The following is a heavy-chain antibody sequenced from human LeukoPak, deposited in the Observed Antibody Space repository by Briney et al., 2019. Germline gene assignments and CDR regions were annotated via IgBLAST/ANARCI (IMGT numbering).Heavy chain of an antibody. CDR2: IIPILGIA. J-gene: IGHJ5*02. V-gene: IGHV1-69*04. Sequence: SVKVSCKASGGTFSSYTISWVRQAPGQGLEWMGRIIPILGIANYAQKFQGRVTITADKSTSTAYLELSSLRSEDTAVYYCARDKGYCSSTSCRGYNWFDPWGQGTLVTVSS. CDR1: GGTFSSYT. D-gene: IGHD2-2*01. CDR3: ARDKGYCSSTSCRGYNWFDP.